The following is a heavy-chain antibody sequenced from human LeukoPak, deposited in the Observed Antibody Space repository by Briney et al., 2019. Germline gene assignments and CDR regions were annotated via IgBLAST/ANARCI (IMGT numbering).Heavy chain of an antibody. CDR2: INHSGST. CDR1: GGSFSGYY. V-gene: IGHV4-34*01. Sequence: SETLSLTCAVYGGSFSGYYWSWIRQPPGKGLEWIGEINHSGSTNYNPSLKSRVTISVDTSKNQFSLKLSSATAADTAVYYCARGPGFDPWGQGTLVTVSS. J-gene: IGHJ5*02. CDR3: ARGPGFDP.